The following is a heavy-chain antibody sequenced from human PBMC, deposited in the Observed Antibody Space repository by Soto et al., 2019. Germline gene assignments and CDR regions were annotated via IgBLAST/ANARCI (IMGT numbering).Heavy chain of an antibody. CDR1: GVSLSTPGVG. CDR3: AHRPLPYRYYVDY. Sequence: QITLKESGPTLVKPTQTLTLTCTFSGVSLSTPGVGVGWIRQPPGKALEWLALIYWDDDKWYSPSLKSRLTIPRDTSKNQVALTMTSMDPVDTATYYCAHRPLPYRYYVDYWGQGTLVTVSS. J-gene: IGHJ4*02. D-gene: IGHD4-4*01. V-gene: IGHV2-5*02. CDR2: IYWDDDK.